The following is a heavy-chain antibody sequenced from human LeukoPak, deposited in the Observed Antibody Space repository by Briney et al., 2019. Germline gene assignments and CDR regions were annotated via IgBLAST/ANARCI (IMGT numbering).Heavy chain of an antibody. CDR2: INPNSGGT. J-gene: IGHJ3*02. D-gene: IGHD5-24*01. CDR3: ASPRDGYNYGAFDI. V-gene: IGHV1-2*02. Sequence: ASVKVSCKASGYTFTGYYMHWVRQAPGQGLEWMGWINPNSGGTNYAQKFQGRVTMTRDTSISAAYMELSRLRSDDTAVYYCASPRDGYNYGAFDIWGQGTMVTVSS. CDR1: GYTFTGYY.